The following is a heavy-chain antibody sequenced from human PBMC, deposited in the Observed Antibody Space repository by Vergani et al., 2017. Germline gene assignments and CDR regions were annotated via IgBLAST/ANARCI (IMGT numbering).Heavy chain of an antibody. CDR3: ARVNIVVVVGATSPAYYYYDMDV. Sequence: QVQLVQSGAEVKKPGSSVKVSCKASGGTFSSYAISWVRQAPGQGLEWMGGIIPIFGTANYAQKFQGRVTITADKSTSTAYMELSSLRSEDTAVYYCARVNIVVVVGATSPAYYYYDMDVWGQGTTVTVSS. D-gene: IGHD2-15*01. V-gene: IGHV1-69*06. J-gene: IGHJ6*02. CDR1: GGTFSSYA. CDR2: IIPIFGTA.